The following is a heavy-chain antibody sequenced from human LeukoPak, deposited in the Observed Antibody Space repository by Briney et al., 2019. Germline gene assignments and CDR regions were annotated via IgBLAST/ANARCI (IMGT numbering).Heavy chain of an antibody. J-gene: IGHJ4*02. Sequence: GRSLRLSCAASGFTFSRLGMHWARQAPGKGLEWVAVIWYGGSNKYYGDSVKGRFTISRDNSKNTLHLQMDSLRDEDTAVYYCARDRGSTVASPGFLDYWGQGTLVTVSS. CDR1: GFTFSRLG. CDR2: IWYGGSNK. D-gene: IGHD4-23*01. V-gene: IGHV3-33*01. CDR3: ARDRGSTVASPGFLDY.